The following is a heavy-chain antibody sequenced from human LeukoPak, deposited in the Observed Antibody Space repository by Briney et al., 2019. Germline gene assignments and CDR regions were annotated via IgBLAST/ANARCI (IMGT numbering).Heavy chain of an antibody. J-gene: IGHJ4*02. V-gene: IGHV3-33*01. CDR3: ARDLHPSGWSDFDY. D-gene: IGHD6-19*01. Sequence: RSGGSLRLSCAASGFILSHHGMHWVRQAPGKGLEWVAVTWYDGSKQYYADSVKGRFTISRDISKNTLYLQMNSLRAEDTAVYYCARDLHPSGWSDFDYWGQGTLVTVSS. CDR1: GFILSHHG. CDR2: TWYDGSKQ.